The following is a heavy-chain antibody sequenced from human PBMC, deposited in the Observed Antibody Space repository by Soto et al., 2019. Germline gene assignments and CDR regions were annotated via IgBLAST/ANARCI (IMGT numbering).Heavy chain of an antibody. CDR2: IYPGDSDT. CDR1: GYSFTTYW. CDR3: AIHITSAPKDY. Sequence: GESLKISCKGSGYSFTTYWIAWVRQMPGKGLEWVGIIYPGDSDTRYSPSFEGHVTISVDKSISTAFLQWNSLKASDNAIYYCAIHITSAPKDYRSQRTLVTVFS. J-gene: IGHJ4*01. D-gene: IGHD3-10*01. V-gene: IGHV5-51*01.